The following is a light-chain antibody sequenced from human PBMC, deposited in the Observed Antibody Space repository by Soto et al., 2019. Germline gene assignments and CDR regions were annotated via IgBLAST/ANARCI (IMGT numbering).Light chain of an antibody. J-gene: IGLJ1*01. V-gene: IGLV1-40*01. CDR2: GNT. CDR3: HSYDDSLSVHYV. Sequence: QSVLTQPHSVSGAPGQWVTISSTGSSSNIGSTYDVQWYQQLPGTAPKLLIHGNTNRPSGVPDRFSGSKSGTSASLAITGLQADDETDYYCHSYDDSLSVHYVFGTGTKLTVL. CDR1: SSNIGSTYD.